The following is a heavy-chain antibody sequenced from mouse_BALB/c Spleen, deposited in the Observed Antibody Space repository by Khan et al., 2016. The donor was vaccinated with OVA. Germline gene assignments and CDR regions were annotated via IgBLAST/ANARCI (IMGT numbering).Heavy chain of an antibody. Sequence: QIQLVQSGPELKKPGETVKISCKASGYTFTNYGMNWVKQAPGKGLKGMGWINTYTGEPTYADDFKGRFAFSLETSASTAYLQINNLKNEDTATYFCAKSYYYYAIDYWGQGTSVTVSS. J-gene: IGHJ4*01. CDR2: INTYTGEP. D-gene: IGHD2-10*01. CDR1: GYTFTNYG. CDR3: AKSYYYYAIDY. V-gene: IGHV9-3-1*01.